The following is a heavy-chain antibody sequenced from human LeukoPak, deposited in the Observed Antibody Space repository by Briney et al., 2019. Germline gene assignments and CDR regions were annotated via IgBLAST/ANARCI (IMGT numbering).Heavy chain of an antibody. J-gene: IGHJ4*02. CDR3: ARDAIGPYSSGWYRIDY. D-gene: IGHD6-19*01. Sequence: ASVKVSCKASGYTFTNYDINWVRQATGQGLEWMGWINPNSGGTNYAQKFQGRVTMTRDTSISTAYMELGRLRSDDTAVYYCARDAIGPYSSGWYRIDYWGQGTLVTVSS. V-gene: IGHV1-2*02. CDR1: GYTFTNYD. CDR2: INPNSGGT.